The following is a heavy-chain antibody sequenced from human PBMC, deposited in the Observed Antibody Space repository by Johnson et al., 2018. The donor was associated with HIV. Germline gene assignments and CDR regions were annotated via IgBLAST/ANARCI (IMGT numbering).Heavy chain of an antibody. Sequence: EVQLVESGGGVVQPGRSLRLSCAASGFTFSSYWMSWVRQAPGKGLEWVANIKQDGSEKYYVDSVKGRFTISRDNSKNTLFLQMNSLRAEDTAVYYCARDPYTSAGNPFDIWGQGTMVTVSS. CDR3: ARDPYTSAGNPFDI. V-gene: IGHV3-7*01. J-gene: IGHJ3*02. CDR1: GFTFSSYW. CDR2: IKQDGSEK. D-gene: IGHD3-10*01.